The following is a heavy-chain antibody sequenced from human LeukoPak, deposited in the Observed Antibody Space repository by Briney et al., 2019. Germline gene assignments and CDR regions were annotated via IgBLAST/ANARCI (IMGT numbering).Heavy chain of an antibody. J-gene: IGHJ4*02. CDR3: ARGEWELYPFDY. CDR1: GFIISRSY. Sequence: GGSLRLSCAASGFIISRSYMSWVRQAPGKGLEWVSVIYSGGSTYYADSVKGRFTISRDNSKNTLYLQLNSLTTDDTAMYYCARGEWELYPFDYWGQGTLVTVSS. V-gene: IGHV3-66*02. CDR2: IYSGGST. D-gene: IGHD1-26*01.